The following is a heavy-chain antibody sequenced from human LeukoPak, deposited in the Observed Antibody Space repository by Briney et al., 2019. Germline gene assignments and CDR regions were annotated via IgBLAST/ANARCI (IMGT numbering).Heavy chain of an antibody. CDR3: ASLPIVDYYDSSGYPTDY. Sequence: TGGSLRLSCATSGFTFSIYSMHWVRHAPGKGLEWVAFIRYDGRNKYYADSVKGRFTISRDNSKNTLCLQMDSLRAEDTAVYYCASLPIVDYYDSSGYPTDYWGQGTLVTVSS. CDR2: IRYDGRNK. D-gene: IGHD3-22*01. CDR1: GFTFSIYS. J-gene: IGHJ4*02. V-gene: IGHV3-30*02.